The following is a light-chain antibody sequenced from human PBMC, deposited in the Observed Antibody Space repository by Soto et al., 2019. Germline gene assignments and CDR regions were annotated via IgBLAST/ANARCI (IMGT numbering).Light chain of an antibody. V-gene: IGKV1-39*01. CDR2: AAS. J-gene: IGKJ1*01. CDR3: QHSYTLPWM. Sequence: DIHMTQSPSSLSAFVGDRVTITCRAGQTISNYVNWYQQKPGKAPKVLIYAASTLQSGVPSRFSGSESGADFTLTISRLQPEDFATYYCQHSYTLPWMFGQGTNVAIK. CDR1: QTISNY.